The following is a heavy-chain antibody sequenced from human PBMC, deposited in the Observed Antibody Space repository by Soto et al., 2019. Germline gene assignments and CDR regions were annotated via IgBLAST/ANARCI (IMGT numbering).Heavy chain of an antibody. V-gene: IGHV4-34*01. D-gene: IGHD1-26*01. CDR1: GGSFSGYY. J-gene: IGHJ4*02. Sequence: SETLSLTCAVYGGSFSGYYWSWIRQPPGKGLEWIGEINHSGSTNYNPSLKSRVTISVDTSKNQFSLKLSSVTAADTAVYYCAREISGSYFLALDYWGQGTLVTVSS. CDR2: INHSGST. CDR3: AREISGSYFLALDY.